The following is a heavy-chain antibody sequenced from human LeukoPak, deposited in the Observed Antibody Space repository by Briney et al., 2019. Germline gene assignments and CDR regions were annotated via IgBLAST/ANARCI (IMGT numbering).Heavy chain of an antibody. J-gene: IGHJ6*02. CDR2: IYYSEST. Sequence: KSSETLSLTCTVSGGSISSSSYYWGWIRLPPGKGLEWIGSIYYSESTYYNPSLKSRITISVDTSKNQFSLKLSSVTAADTAVYYCARDGADKRRGGLWGSGYNSYYYYGIDVWGQGTTVTVSS. CDR1: GGSISSSSYY. D-gene: IGHD5-12*01. CDR3: ARDGADKRRGGLWGSGYNSYYYYGIDV. V-gene: IGHV4-39*02.